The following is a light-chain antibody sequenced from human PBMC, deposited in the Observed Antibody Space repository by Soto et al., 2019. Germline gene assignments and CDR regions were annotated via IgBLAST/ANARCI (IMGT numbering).Light chain of an antibody. CDR2: SAS. Sequence: AIQMTQSPSSLSASIGDRVTITCRASQDIRSSLAWYQQKPGKAPKVLIYSASNLQSGVPSRFSGSGSGTDFTLTISSLQPEDFATYYCLQHSNLALTFGQGT. CDR1: QDIRSS. CDR3: LQHSNLALT. V-gene: IGKV1-6*01. J-gene: IGKJ2*01.